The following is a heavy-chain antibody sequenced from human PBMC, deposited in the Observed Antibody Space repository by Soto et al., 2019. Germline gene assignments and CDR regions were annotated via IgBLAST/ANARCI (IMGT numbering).Heavy chain of an antibody. Sequence: SETLSLTCTVSGGSISSSSYYWGWIRQPPGKGLEWIGSIYYSGSTYYNPSLKSRVTISVDTSKNQFSLKLSSVTAADTAVYYCARLMRVGSGNYYGMDVWGQGTTVTVSS. CDR3: ARLMRVGSGNYYGMDV. J-gene: IGHJ6*02. D-gene: IGHD3-10*01. CDR2: IYYSGST. CDR1: GGSISSSSYY. V-gene: IGHV4-39*01.